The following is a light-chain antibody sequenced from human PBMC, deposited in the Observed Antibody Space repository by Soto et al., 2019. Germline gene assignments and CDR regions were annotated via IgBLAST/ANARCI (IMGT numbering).Light chain of an antibody. CDR2: GAS. V-gene: IGKV3-15*01. CDR1: RSVTSN. CDR3: HQYNDWPPYT. J-gene: IGKJ2*01. Sequence: EIVLTQSPATLSVSPGERATLSCRASRSVTSNLAWYPQKPGQAPRLLIYGASTRATGIPARFSGSGSATEFTLTISSLQSEDFAVYYCHQYNDWPPYTFGQGTKLEIK.